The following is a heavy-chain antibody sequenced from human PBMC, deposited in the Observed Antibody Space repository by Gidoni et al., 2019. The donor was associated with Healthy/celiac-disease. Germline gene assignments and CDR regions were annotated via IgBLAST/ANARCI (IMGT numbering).Heavy chain of an antibody. J-gene: IGHJ6*02. D-gene: IGHD1-26*01. CDR3: ERIRSGSYYYYGMDV. Sequence: QVTLRESGPALVKPTQTLTLTCPFSGFSISTSGMCVSWIRQPPGKALEWLASIDRDDDKYYTTSLKTRITNSKETSKNQVVLKMTNMDPVDTAKYYWERIRSGSYYYYGMDVWGQGTTVTVSS. CDR1: GFSISTSGMC. CDR2: IDRDDDK. V-gene: IGHV2-70*15.